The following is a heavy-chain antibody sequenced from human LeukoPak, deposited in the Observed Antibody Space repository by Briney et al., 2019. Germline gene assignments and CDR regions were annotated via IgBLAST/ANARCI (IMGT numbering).Heavy chain of an antibody. CDR1: GFTFSSYW. J-gene: IGHJ4*02. CDR2: IKQDGSEK. D-gene: IGHD5-12*01. V-gene: IGHV3-7*01. CDR3: ARGKYSGYDYYFDY. Sequence: SGGSLRLSCAASGFTFSSYWMSWVRQAPGKGLEWVANIKQDGSEKYYVDSVKGRFTISRDNAKNSLYPQMNSLRAEDTAVYYCARGKYSGYDYYFDYWGQGTLVTVSS.